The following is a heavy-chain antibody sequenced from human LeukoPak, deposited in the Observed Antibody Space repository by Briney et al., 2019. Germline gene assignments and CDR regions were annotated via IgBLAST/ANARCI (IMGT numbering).Heavy chain of an antibody. J-gene: IGHJ4*02. CDR3: ARDSDIMVAGSPYFDY. Sequence: GGSLRLSCVASGFTFSDYYMSWIRQAPGKGLEWVSYISSSGSTIYYADSVKGRFTISRDNAKNSLYLQMNSLRAEDTAVYYCARDSDIMVAGSPYFDYWGQGTLVTVSS. V-gene: IGHV3-11*01. D-gene: IGHD6-19*01. CDR1: GFTFSDYY. CDR2: ISSSGSTI.